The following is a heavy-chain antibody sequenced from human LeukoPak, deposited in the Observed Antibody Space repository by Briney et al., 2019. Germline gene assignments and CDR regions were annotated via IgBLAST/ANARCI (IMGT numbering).Heavy chain of an antibody. Sequence: PGGSLRLSCAASGFTFSSYSMNWVRQAPGKGLEWVSYISSSSSTIYYADSVKGRFTISRDNAKNSLYLQMNSLRAEDTAVYYCARAGGRWLPISHFDYWGQGTLVTVSS. CDR2: ISSSSSTI. CDR1: GFTFSSYS. V-gene: IGHV3-48*01. D-gene: IGHD5-24*01. CDR3: ARAGGRWLPISHFDY. J-gene: IGHJ4*02.